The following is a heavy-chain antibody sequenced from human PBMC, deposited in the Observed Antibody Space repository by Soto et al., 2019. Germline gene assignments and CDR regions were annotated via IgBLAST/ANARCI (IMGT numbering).Heavy chain of an antibody. D-gene: IGHD6-13*01. Sequence: PGGSLRLSCAASGFTFSNFWMTWVRQAPGKGLEWVANIKQDGSEKYYVDSVKGRFTISRDNSKNSVYLQMNSLRAEDTAAFYCARDGYDSSFYDYWGHGTLVTVSS. V-gene: IGHV3-7*01. CDR2: IKQDGSEK. J-gene: IGHJ4*01. CDR3: ARDGYDSSFYDY. CDR1: GFTFSNFW.